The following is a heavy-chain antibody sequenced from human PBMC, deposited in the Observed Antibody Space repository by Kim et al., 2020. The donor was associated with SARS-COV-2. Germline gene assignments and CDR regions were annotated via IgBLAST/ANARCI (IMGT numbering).Heavy chain of an antibody. CDR3: ARDDGGGNSGREAFYI. Sequence: ASVKVSCKASGYTFTGYYMHWVRQAPGQGLEWMGRINPNSGGTNYAQKFQGRVTMTRDTSISTAYMELSRLRSDDTAVYYCARDDGGGNSGREAFYIWGQGTMVTVSS. CDR2: INPNSGGT. J-gene: IGHJ3*02. V-gene: IGHV1-2*06. CDR1: GYTFTGYY. D-gene: IGHD2-21*02.